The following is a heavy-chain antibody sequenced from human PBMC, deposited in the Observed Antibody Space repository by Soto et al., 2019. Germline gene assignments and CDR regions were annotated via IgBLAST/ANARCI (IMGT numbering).Heavy chain of an antibody. D-gene: IGHD2-15*01. V-gene: IGHV1-69*02. J-gene: IGHJ6*03. CDR1: GGTFSSYT. CDR3: ARGRGAYCSGGSCYSEADYYYYMDV. CDR2: IIPILGIA. Sequence: QVQLVQSGAEVKKPGSSVKVSCKASGGTFSSYTISWVRQAPGQGLEWMGRIIPILGIANYAQKFQGRVTITADKSTSTAYMELSSLRSEYTAVYYCARGRGAYCSGGSCYSEADYYYYMDVWGKGTTVTVSS.